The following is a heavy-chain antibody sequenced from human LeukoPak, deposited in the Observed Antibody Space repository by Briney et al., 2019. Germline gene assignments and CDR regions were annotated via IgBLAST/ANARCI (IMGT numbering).Heavy chain of an antibody. CDR1: GFTFSSYA. J-gene: IGHJ6*02. D-gene: IGHD2-15*01. Sequence: GGSLRLSCAASGFTFSSYAMHWVRQAPGKGLEWVAVISYDGSNKYYADSVKGRFTISRDNSKNTLYLQMNSLRAEDTAVYYCARDYSYCSGGSRYYYYGMDVWGQGTTVTVSS. V-gene: IGHV3-30-3*01. CDR2: ISYDGSNK. CDR3: ARDYSYCSGGSRYYYYGMDV.